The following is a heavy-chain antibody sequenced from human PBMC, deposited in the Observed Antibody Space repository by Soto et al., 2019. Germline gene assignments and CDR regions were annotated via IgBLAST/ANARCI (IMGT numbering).Heavy chain of an antibody. CDR1: GGSFSGYY. V-gene: IGHV4-34*01. D-gene: IGHD3-3*01. CDR2: INHSGST. CDR3: ARAYSFWSGSRARRPDFDP. J-gene: IGHJ5*02. Sequence: PSETLSLTCAVYGGSFSGYYWSWIRQPPGKGLEWIGEINHSGSTNYNPSLKSRVTISVDTSKNQFSLKLSSVTAADTAVYYCARAYSFWSGSRARRPDFDPWGQGTLVTVSS.